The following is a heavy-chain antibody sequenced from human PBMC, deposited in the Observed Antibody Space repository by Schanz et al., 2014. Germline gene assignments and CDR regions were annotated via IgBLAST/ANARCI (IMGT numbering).Heavy chain of an antibody. CDR2: LSEGGGGT. Sequence: EMQLLESGGGLAQPGGSLRLSCAASGFTLSNYAMSWVRQAPGNGLEWVSALSEGGGGTHYADSVRGRFTISSDSSKNTLYLQMNSLRAEDTALYYCARDRRNADLDYWGQGTLVTVSS. V-gene: IGHV3-23*01. CDR3: ARDRRNADLDY. J-gene: IGHJ4*02. D-gene: IGHD1-1*01. CDR1: GFTLSNYA.